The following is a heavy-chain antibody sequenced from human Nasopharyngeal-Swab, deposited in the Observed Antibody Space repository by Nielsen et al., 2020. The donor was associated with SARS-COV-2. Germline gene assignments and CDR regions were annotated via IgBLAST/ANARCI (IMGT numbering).Heavy chain of an antibody. Sequence: WVRQDPGQGLEWMGGIIPIFGPANYAQKFQGRVTITADESTRTTYMELGSLRSEDTAMYYCAREGAHYYDSSGYFSLDYWGQGTLVTVSS. V-gene: IGHV1-69*01. CDR2: IIPIFGPA. J-gene: IGHJ4*02. D-gene: IGHD3-22*01. CDR3: AREGAHYYDSSGYFSLDY.